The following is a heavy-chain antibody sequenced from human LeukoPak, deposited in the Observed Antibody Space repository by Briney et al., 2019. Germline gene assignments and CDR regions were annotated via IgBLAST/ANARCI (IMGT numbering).Heavy chain of an antibody. J-gene: IGHJ4*02. CDR3: ARGAMTTTSTFDY. CDR2: IYYSGST. D-gene: IGHD5-24*01. Sequence: SETLSLTCTVSGGSIRSSSYYWGWIRQPPGKGLEWIGSIYYSGSTYYNASLKSRVTLSVDTSKNQFSLKLSSVTAADTAVYYCARGAMTTTSTFDYWGQGTLVTVSS. V-gene: IGHV4-39*07. CDR1: GGSIRSSSYY.